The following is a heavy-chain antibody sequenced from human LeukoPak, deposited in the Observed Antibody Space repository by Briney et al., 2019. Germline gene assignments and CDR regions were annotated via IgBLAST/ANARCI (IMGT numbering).Heavy chain of an antibody. D-gene: IGHD6-13*01. J-gene: IGHJ4*02. Sequence: EPGGSLRLSCAASGFTFSNYAMSWVREAPGKGLEWFSAISGSGGSTYYADSVKGRFTISRDNSKNTLYLQMNSLRAEDTAVYYCAKDLQPLTRYSSSWYPVKVGYWGQGTLVTVSS. V-gene: IGHV3-23*01. CDR2: ISGSGGST. CDR1: GFTFSNYA. CDR3: AKDLQPLTRYSSSWYPVKVGY.